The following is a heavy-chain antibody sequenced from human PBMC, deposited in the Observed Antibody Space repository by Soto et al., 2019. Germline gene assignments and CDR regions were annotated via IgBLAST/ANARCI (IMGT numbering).Heavy chain of an antibody. J-gene: IGHJ5*02. Sequence: TLSLTCTVSGGSISSSSYYWGWIRQPPGKGLEWIGSIYYSGSTYYNPSLKSRVTISVDTSKNQFSLKLSSVTAADTAVYYCARHILERITIFGVVIRWFDPWGQGTLVTVSS. V-gene: IGHV4-39*01. CDR3: ARHILERITIFGVVIRWFDP. CDR2: IYYSGST. CDR1: GGSISSSSYY. D-gene: IGHD3-3*01.